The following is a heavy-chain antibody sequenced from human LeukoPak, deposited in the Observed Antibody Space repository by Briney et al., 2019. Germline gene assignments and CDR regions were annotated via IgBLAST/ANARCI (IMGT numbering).Heavy chain of an antibody. CDR1: GFTFSSYA. CDR3: ASSRGGYSGYDFDY. Sequence: GRSLRLSCAASGFTFSSYAMHWVRQAPGKGLEWVAVISYDGSNKYYADSVKGRFTISRDNSKSTLYLQMNSLRAEDTAVYYCASSRGGYSGYDFDYWGQGTLVTVSS. D-gene: IGHD5-12*01. CDR2: ISYDGSNK. J-gene: IGHJ4*02. V-gene: IGHV3-30-3*01.